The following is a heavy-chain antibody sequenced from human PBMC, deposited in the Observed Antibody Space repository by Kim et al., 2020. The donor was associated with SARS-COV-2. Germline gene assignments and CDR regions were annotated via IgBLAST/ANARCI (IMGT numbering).Heavy chain of an antibody. CDR3: AKQGTLDGLRITIRFFPHDYYYYYGMDV. J-gene: IGHJ6*01. Sequence: GGSLRLSCAASGFTFSSYEMNWVRQAPGKGLEWVSYISSSGSTIYYADSVKGRFTISRDNAKNSLYLQMNSLRAEDTAVYYCAKQGTLDGLRITIRFFPHDYYYYYGMDVWGQGTTVTVSS. CDR2: ISSSGSTI. CDR1: GFTFSSYE. D-gene: IGHD3-3*01. V-gene: IGHV3-48*03.